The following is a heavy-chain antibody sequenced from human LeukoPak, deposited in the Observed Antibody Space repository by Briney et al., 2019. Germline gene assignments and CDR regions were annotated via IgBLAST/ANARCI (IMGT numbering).Heavy chain of an antibody. Sequence: GGSLRLSCVASGFTFSDYWMSWVRQAPGKGLEWVANIKQDGSEIYYVASVKGRFTISRDNTKNSLYLQMNSLRAEDTAVYYCASRYFAPWGKGTLVTVSS. V-gene: IGHV3-7*01. J-gene: IGHJ4*02. CDR3: ASRYFAP. CDR1: GFTFSDYW. CDR2: IKQDGSEI.